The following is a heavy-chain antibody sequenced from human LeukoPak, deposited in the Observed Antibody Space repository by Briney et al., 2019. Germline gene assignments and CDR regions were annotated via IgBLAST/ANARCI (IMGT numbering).Heavy chain of an antibody. D-gene: IGHD4-23*01. V-gene: IGHV3-48*04. CDR1: GFTFSSYS. CDR3: AREPYGGKWWIGY. J-gene: IGHJ4*02. Sequence: GGSLRLSCVASGFTFSSYSMNWVRQAPGKGLEWVSYISSSGSTIYYADSVKGRFTISRDNAKNSLYLQMNSLRAEDTAVYYCAREPYGGKWWIGYWGQGTLVTVSS. CDR2: ISSSGSTI.